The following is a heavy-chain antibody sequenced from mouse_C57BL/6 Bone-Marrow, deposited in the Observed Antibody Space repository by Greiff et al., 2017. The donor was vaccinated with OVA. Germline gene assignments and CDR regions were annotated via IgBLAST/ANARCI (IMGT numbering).Heavy chain of an antibody. CDR2: INPGSGGT. V-gene: IGHV1-54*01. CDR3: ARFVSYYDYLFDY. CDR1: GYAFTNYL. Sequence: VQLQESGAELVRPGTSVKVSCKASGYAFTNYLIEWVKQRPGQGLEWIGVINPGSGGTNYNEKFKGKATLTADKSSSTAYMQLSSLTSEDSAVYFCARFVSYYDYLFDYWGQGTTLTVSS. D-gene: IGHD2-4*01. J-gene: IGHJ2*01.